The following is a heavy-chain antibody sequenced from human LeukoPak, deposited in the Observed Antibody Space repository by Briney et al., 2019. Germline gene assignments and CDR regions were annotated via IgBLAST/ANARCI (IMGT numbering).Heavy chain of an antibody. CDR3: ARDPGLEVGYNWFDP. CDR1: GGSISSGGYD. V-gene: IGHV4-31*03. CDR2: IYYSGST. Sequence: SQTLSLTCTVSGGSISSGGYDWSWIRQHPGKGLEWIGYIYYSGSTYYNPSLKSRVTISVDTSKNQFSLKLSSVTAADTAVYYCARDPGLEVGYNWFDPWGQGALVTVSS. J-gene: IGHJ5*02. D-gene: IGHD1-14*01.